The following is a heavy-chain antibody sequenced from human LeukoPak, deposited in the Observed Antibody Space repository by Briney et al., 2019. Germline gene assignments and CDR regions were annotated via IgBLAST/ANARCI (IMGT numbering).Heavy chain of an antibody. V-gene: IGHV1-3*01. Sequence: ASVKVSCKASGYTFTSYAVHWVRQAPGQRLEWMGWINAGNGDTKYSQKFQGRVTITRDTSASTAYMELSSLRSEDTAVYYCARDVMGLATDYWGQGTLVTVSS. CDR2: INAGNGDT. J-gene: IGHJ4*02. CDR1: GYTFTSYA. D-gene: IGHD6-19*01. CDR3: ARDVMGLATDY.